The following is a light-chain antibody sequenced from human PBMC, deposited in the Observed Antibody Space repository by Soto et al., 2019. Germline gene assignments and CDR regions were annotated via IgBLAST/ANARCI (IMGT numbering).Light chain of an antibody. Sequence: EIVLTQSPATLSLSPGERAALSCGASQSVSSNYLAWYQQKPGLAPRLLICDASRRATGIPDRFSGSGSGADFILSISRLEPEDFAVYYCQQYGSSPWTFGQGTKVDIK. CDR3: QQYGSSPWT. V-gene: IGKV3D-20*01. CDR1: QSVSSNY. J-gene: IGKJ1*01. CDR2: DAS.